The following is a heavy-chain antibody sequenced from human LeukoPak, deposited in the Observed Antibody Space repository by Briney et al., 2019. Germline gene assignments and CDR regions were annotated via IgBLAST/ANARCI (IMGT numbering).Heavy chain of an antibody. J-gene: IGHJ4*02. D-gene: IGHD2-15*01. V-gene: IGHV3-48*01. CDR1: GFTFSSYS. Sequence: GGSLRLSCAASGFTFSSYSMNWVRQAPGKGLEWVSYISSSSSTIYYADSVKGRFTISRDNAKNSLYLQMNSLRAEDTAVYYCASARSPDRYCSGGSCYSEIAYWGQGTLVIVSS. CDR3: ASARSPDRYCSGGSCYSEIAY. CDR2: ISSSSSTI.